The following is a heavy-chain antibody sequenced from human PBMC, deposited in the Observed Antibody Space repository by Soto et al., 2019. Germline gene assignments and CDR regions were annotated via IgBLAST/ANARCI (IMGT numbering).Heavy chain of an antibody. V-gene: IGHV3-7*01. CDR1: GFTFSSYW. J-gene: IGHJ6*02. Sequence: GGSLRLSCAASGFTFSSYWMSWVRQAPGKGLEWVANIKQDGSEKYYVDSVKGRFTISRDNAKNSLYLQMNSLRAEDTAVYYCARDPTLRLYDILTGYYTGAYYYGMDVWGQGTTVTVS. CDR3: ARDPTLRLYDILTGYYTGAYYYGMDV. CDR2: IKQDGSEK. D-gene: IGHD3-9*01.